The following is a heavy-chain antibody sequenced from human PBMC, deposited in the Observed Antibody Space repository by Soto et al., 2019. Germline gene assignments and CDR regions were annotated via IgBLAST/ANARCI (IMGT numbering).Heavy chain of an antibody. CDR1: GGSFSGYY. J-gene: IGHJ6*03. CDR2: INHSGST. D-gene: IGHD2-15*01. V-gene: IGHV4-34*01. Sequence: SETLSLTCAVYGGSFSGYYWSWIRQPPGKGLEWIGEINHSGSTNYNPSLKSRVTISVDTSKNQFSLKLSSVTAADTAVYYCARSPSLLLLERDYYYYMDVWGKGTTVTVSS. CDR3: ARSPSLLLLERDYYYYMDV.